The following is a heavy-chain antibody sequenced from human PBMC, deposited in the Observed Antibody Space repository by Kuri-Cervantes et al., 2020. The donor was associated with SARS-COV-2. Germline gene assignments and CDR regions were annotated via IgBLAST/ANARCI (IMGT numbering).Heavy chain of an antibody. J-gene: IGHJ6*02. CDR3: ARARWGSGWTYYYYGMDV. CDR2: INHSGST. V-gene: IGHV4-39*07. D-gene: IGHD6-19*01. CDR1: GGSISSSSYY. Sequence: SETLSLTCTVSGGSISSSSYYWSWIRQPPGKGLEWIGEINHSGSTNYNPSLKSRVTISVDTSKNQFSLKLSSVTAAYTAVYYCARARWGSGWTYYYYGMDVWGQGATVTSP.